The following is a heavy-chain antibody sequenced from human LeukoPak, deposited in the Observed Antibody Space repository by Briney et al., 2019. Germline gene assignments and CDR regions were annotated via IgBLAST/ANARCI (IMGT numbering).Heavy chain of an antibody. D-gene: IGHD3-3*01. J-gene: IGHJ4*02. CDR3: ATAVVTYYDFWSGYYTY. CDR2: FDPEDGET. Sequence: ASVKVSCKVSGYTLTELSVHWVRQAPGKGLEWMGGFDPEDGETIYAQKFQGRVTMTEDTSTDTAYMELSSLRSEDTAVYYCATAVVTYYDFWSGYYTYWGQGTLVTVSS. CDR1: GYTLTELS. V-gene: IGHV1-24*01.